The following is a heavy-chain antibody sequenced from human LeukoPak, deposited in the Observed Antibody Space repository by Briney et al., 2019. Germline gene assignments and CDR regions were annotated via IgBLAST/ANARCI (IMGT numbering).Heavy chain of an antibody. CDR3: ARPIAALHDAFDI. D-gene: IGHD6-6*01. J-gene: IGHJ3*02. V-gene: IGHV4-39*01. CDR2: IYYSGST. Sequence: SETLSLTCTVSGGSISSSSYYWGWIRQPPGKGLEWIGSIYYSGSTYYNPSPKSRVTISVDTSKNQFSLKLSSVTAADTAVYYCARPIAALHDAFDIWGQGTMVTVSS. CDR1: GGSISSSSYY.